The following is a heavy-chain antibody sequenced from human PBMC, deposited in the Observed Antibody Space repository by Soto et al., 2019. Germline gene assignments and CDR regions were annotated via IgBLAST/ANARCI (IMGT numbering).Heavy chain of an antibody. CDR3: AREGASGFGMDV. Sequence: SETLSLTCNVSGGSIRSYYWSWVRQPAGKALEWIGRIYPTGTTNYNPSLRSRVIMLVDTSKNQFSLTVTSVTAADTAVYYCAREGASGFGMDVWGQGTTVTVSS. J-gene: IGHJ6*02. D-gene: IGHD1-26*01. V-gene: IGHV4-4*07. CDR2: IYPTGTT. CDR1: GGSIRSYY.